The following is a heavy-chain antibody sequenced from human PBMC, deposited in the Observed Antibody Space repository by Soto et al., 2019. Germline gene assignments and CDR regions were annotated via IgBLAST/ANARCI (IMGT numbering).Heavy chain of an antibody. CDR3: ARGNWGYCSGGSCSRKWFDP. CDR1: GYTFTSYG. Sequence: QVQLVQSGAEVKKPGASVKVSCKASGYTFTSYGISWVRQAPGQGLEWMGWISAYNGNTNYAQKLQGRVTMTTDTATSIAYMELRSLRSDDTAVYYCARGNWGYCSGGSCSRKWFDPWGQGTLVTVSS. V-gene: IGHV1-18*01. CDR2: ISAYNGNT. D-gene: IGHD2-15*01. J-gene: IGHJ5*02.